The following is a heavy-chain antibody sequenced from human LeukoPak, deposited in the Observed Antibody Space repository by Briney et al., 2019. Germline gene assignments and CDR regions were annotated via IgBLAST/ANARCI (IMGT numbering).Heavy chain of an antibody. J-gene: IGHJ1*01. CDR2: ISGSGDGP. D-gene: IGHD6-19*01. V-gene: IGHV3-23*01. CDR3: AKGSRQWLENEYFQH. Sequence: GGALRLSCAASGSTFSRFALSLVRQAPGEGVERGSAISGSGDGPYYADSVKGRFTISRDKSKNTLYLQMNSLRAEDTAVYYCAKGSRQWLENEYFQHWGQGTLVTVSS. CDR1: GSTFSRFA.